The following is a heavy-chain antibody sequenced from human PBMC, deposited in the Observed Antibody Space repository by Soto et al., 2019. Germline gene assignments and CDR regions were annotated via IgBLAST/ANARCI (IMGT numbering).Heavy chain of an antibody. CDR1: GFTFSSYA. D-gene: IGHD3-3*01. Sequence: EVQLLESGGGLVQPGGSLRLSCVASGFTFSSYAMSWVRQAPGKGLEWVSAISGSAASTYYADSVKGRFTISRDNSKNTLYLQMISLRAEDTAVYYCAKGRPDFWSGYYFDYWGQGTLVTVSS. J-gene: IGHJ4*02. CDR2: ISGSAAST. V-gene: IGHV3-23*01. CDR3: AKGRPDFWSGYYFDY.